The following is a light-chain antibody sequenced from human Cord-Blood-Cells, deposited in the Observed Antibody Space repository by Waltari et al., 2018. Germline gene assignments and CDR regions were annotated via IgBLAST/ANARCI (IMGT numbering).Light chain of an antibody. J-gene: IGLJ3*02. CDR2: SKN. Sequence: QPVLTQPPSASATPDQRLTISCSLISSNIGRHTVHCDQQLPGTAPKLLTDSKNQRRSGVPDGFSGSKSGNSASLAISGLQSEDEADYYCAAWDDSLNGPVFGGGTKLTVL. CDR3: AAWDDSLNGPV. V-gene: IGLV1-44*01. CDR1: SSNIGRHT.